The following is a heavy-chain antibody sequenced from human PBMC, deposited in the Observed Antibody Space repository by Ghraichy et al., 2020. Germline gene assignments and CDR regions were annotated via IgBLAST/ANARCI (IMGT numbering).Heavy chain of an antibody. V-gene: IGHV4-59*01. CDR1: GDSLNNYY. J-gene: IGHJ5*02. CDR2: IYHNGRT. D-gene: IGHD3-3*01. Sequence: SQTLSLTCTVSGDSLNNYYWSWIRQPPGKGLEWIGSIYHNGRTKYNPPLKSRVTMSVDTSKNQFSLRLTSATAADSAVFYCARDQEWRAISSGFDPWGQGTLVSVSP. CDR3: ARDQEWRAISSGFDP.